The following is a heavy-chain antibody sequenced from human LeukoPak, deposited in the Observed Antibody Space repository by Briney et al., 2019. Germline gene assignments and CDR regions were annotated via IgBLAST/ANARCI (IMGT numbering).Heavy chain of an antibody. CDR2: ITGSGGST. Sequence: GGSLRLSCAASGFTFSSYAMSWVRQAPGKGLEWVSAITGSGGSTYYADSVKGRFTISRDNSKDTLYLQMNSLRAEDTAIYYCAKSMTLQWRGFFDLWGRGTHVTVSS. D-gene: IGHD6-19*01. J-gene: IGHJ2*01. CDR1: GFTFSSYA. V-gene: IGHV3-23*01. CDR3: AKSMTLQWRGFFDL.